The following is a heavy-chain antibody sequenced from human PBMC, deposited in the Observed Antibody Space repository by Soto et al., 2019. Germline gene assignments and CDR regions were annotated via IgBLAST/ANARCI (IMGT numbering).Heavy chain of an antibody. Sequence: GGSLRLSCTASGFTFGDYAMSWFRQAPGKGLEWVGFIRSKAYGGTTEYAASVKGRFTISRDDSKSIAYLQMNSLKTEDTAMYYCTASYDSSGYYPLGNDYWGQGTLVTVSS. D-gene: IGHD3-22*01. CDR1: GFTFGDYA. CDR3: TASYDSSGYYPLGNDY. CDR2: IRSKAYGGTT. J-gene: IGHJ4*02. V-gene: IGHV3-49*03.